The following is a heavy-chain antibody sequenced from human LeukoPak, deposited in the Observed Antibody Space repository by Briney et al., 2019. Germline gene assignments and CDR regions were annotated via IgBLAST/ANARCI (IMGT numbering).Heavy chain of an antibody. CDR2: IYTSGST. CDR1: AGSISSYY. Sequence: SESLSLTCTVSAGSISSYYWSWIRQPPGKGLEWIGYIYTSGSTNYTPSLKSRVTISVDTSKNQFSLKLSSVTAADTAVYYCARQGPGDGYNFYYYYYMDVWGKGTTVTVSS. D-gene: IGHD5-24*01. CDR3: ARQGPGDGYNFYYYYYMDV. J-gene: IGHJ6*03. V-gene: IGHV4-4*09.